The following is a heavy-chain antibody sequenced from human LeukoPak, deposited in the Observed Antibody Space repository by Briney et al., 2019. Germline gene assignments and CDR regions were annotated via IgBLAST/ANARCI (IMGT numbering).Heavy chain of an antibody. D-gene: IGHD3-22*01. V-gene: IGHV1-2*02. Sequence: ASVKVSCKASGYTFTGYYMHRVRQAPGQGLEWMGWINPNSGGTNYAQKFQGRVTMTRDTSINTAYMELSRLRSDDTAVYYCAINPDSSGGGSDWYFDLWGRGTLVTVSS. CDR2: INPNSGGT. CDR1: GYTFTGYY. J-gene: IGHJ2*01. CDR3: AINPDSSGGGSDWYFDL.